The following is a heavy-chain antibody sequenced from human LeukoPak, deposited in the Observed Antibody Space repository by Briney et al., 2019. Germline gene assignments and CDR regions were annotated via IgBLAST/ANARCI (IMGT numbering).Heavy chain of an antibody. Sequence: GVSLRLSCAVSEFTVSSNYMSWVREAPGKGLEWVAIISFDGTNKDYADYVKGRFTISRDNSENTLFLQMKSLRAEDTAVYYCTRGGYYAFDIWGQGTMVTVSS. D-gene: IGHD3-22*01. CDR2: ISFDGTNK. V-gene: IGHV3-30-3*01. CDR1: EFTVSSNY. CDR3: TRGGYYAFDI. J-gene: IGHJ3*02.